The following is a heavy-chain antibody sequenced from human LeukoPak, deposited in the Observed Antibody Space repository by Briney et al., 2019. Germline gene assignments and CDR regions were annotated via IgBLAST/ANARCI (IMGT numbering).Heavy chain of an antibody. D-gene: IGHD1-26*01. Sequence: GASMKVSCKASGYTFSGYFLHWVRQAPGQGLEWMGWINPISGVTNYAQRFQGSVTMTRDTSISTVYVEVTSLTSDDTAVYYCARCFGGGSEPKGDPAFDIWGQGTLVTVSS. V-gene: IGHV1-2*02. CDR1: GYTFSGYF. CDR2: INPISGVT. J-gene: IGHJ3*02. CDR3: ARCFGGGSEPKGDPAFDI.